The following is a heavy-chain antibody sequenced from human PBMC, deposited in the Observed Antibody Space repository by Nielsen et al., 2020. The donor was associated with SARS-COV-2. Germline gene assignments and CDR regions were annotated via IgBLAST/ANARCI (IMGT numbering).Heavy chain of an antibody. J-gene: IGHJ6*03. CDR2: IKQDGSEK. V-gene: IGHV3-7*01. D-gene: IGHD2-2*02. CDR3: ARDDIVVVPAAIRANYYYYYMDV. Sequence: WIRQPPGKGLEWVANIKQDGSEKYYVDSVKGRFTVSRDNAKNSLYLQMNSLRDEDTAVYYCARDDIVVVPAAIRANYYYYYMDVWGKGTTVTVSS.